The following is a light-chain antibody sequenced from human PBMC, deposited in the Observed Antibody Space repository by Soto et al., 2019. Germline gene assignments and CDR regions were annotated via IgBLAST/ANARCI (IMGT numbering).Light chain of an antibody. Sequence: EMVMTQSPATLSVSPGERATLSCRASQSISNNLAWYQQKPGQAPRLLIYGASTRAPGILARFSGSGSETEFTLTISSLQSEDCAVYYCQQYSHWPPYTFGQGTNLEIK. CDR3: QQYSHWPPYT. CDR1: QSISNN. V-gene: IGKV3-15*01. CDR2: GAS. J-gene: IGKJ2*01.